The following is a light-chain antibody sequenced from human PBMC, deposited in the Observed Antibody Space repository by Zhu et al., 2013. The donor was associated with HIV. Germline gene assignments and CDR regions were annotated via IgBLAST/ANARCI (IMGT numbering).Light chain of an antibody. Sequence: EIVMTQSPATLSVSPGERATLSCRVSQSIAGNLAWYQQKPGQAPRLLMYGASTRATGIPGRFSGSGSGTDFTLTISRLEPEDFAVYYCQQYGSSPLTFGGGTTVESK. CDR3: QQYGSSPLT. CDR1: QSIAGN. J-gene: IGKJ4*01. V-gene: IGKV3-20*01. CDR2: GAS.